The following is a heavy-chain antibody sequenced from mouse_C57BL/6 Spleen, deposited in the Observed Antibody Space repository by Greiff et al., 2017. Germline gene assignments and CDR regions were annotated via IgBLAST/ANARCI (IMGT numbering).Heavy chain of an antibody. CDR3: TRVSSPYYFDY. J-gene: IGHJ2*01. V-gene: IGHV1-5*01. CDR1: GYTFTSYW. D-gene: IGHD1-1*01. Sequence: VQLQQSGTVLARPGASVKMSCKTSGYTFTSYWMHWVKQRPGQGLEWIGAIYPGNSDTSSNQKFKGKAKLTAFTSASTAYMELSSLTNEDSAFYYCTRVSSPYYFDYWGQGTTLTVSS. CDR2: IYPGNSDT.